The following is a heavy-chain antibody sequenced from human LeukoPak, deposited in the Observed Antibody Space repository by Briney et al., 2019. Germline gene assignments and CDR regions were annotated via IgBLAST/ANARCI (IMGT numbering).Heavy chain of an antibody. D-gene: IGHD2-15*01. CDR3: ARVGRYCSAGSCYSGLDY. CDR1: GYTFTGYY. Sequence: ASVKVSCKASGYTFTGYYMHWVRQAPGQGLEWMGWINPNSGGTNYAQKFQGRVTMTRDTSISTAYMELSRLRSDDTAVYYCARVGRYCSAGSCYSGLDYWGQGTLVTVSS. J-gene: IGHJ4*02. V-gene: IGHV1-2*02. CDR2: INPNSGGT.